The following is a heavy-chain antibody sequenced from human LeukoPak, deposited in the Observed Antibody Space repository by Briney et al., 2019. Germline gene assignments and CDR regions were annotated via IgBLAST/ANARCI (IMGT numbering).Heavy chain of an antibody. V-gene: IGHV4-38-2*02. CDR2: IYHTGNT. CDR1: GYSINNGYF. J-gene: IGHJ6*03. D-gene: IGHD5-12*01. Sequence: SEALSLTCTVSGYSINNGYFWGWFRQSPGKGLEWIGAIYHTGNTYYNPSLKSRVTISVDTSKNQFSLRLTSVTAADTAVYYCARGRGYSGYFGYYYMDVWGKGTTVTISS. CDR3: ARGRGYSGYFGYYYMDV.